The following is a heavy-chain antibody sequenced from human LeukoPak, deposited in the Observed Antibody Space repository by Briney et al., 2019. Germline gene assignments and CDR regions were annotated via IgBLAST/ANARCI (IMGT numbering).Heavy chain of an antibody. CDR2: IYWNDDK. D-gene: IGHD4-11*01. J-gene: IGHJ5*02. Sequence: SGPTLVNPTQTLTLTCTFSGFSLSTSGVGVGWIRQPPGKALEWLALIYWNDDKRYSPSLKSRLTITKDTSKNRVVLTMTNMDPVDTATYYCAHRLGPRMTTANWFDPWGQGTLVTVSS. CDR1: GFSLSTSGVG. CDR3: AHRLGPRMTTANWFDP. V-gene: IGHV2-5*01.